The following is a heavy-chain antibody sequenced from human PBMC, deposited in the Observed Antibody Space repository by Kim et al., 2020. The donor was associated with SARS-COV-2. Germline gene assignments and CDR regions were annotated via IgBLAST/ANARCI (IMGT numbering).Heavy chain of an antibody. J-gene: IGHJ4*02. CDR2: IWYDGSNK. Sequence: GGSLRLSCAASGFTFSSYGMHWVRQAPGKGLEWVAVIWYDGSNKYYADSVKGRFTISRDNSKNTLYLQMNSLRAEDTAVYYCARDLGYSSSWSYWGQGTLVTVSS. CDR1: GFTFSSYG. D-gene: IGHD6-13*01. V-gene: IGHV3-33*01. CDR3: ARDLGYSSSWSY.